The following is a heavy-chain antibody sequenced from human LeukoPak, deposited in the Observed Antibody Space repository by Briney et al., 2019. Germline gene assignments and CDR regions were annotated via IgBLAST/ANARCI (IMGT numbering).Heavy chain of an antibody. J-gene: IGHJ4*02. Sequence: SQTLSLTCAISGDSVSSKTAAWNWIRQSPSRGLEWLGRTLYRSKWNYDYALSVKGRVTIKPDTSKNQFTLQVNSVTPEDTAVYYCARDNLGDGRPLDYWGQGILVTVSS. V-gene: IGHV6-1*01. CDR3: ARDNLGDGRPLDY. CDR1: GDSVSSKTAA. D-gene: IGHD5-24*01. CDR2: TLYRSKWNY.